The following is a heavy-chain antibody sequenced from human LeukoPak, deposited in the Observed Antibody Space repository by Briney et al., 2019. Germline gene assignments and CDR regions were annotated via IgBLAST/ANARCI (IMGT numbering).Heavy chain of an antibody. CDR1: GGSISSSSYY. Sequence: SETLSLTCTVSGGSISSSSYYWGWIRQPPGKGLEWIGRIYYSGSTYYNPSLKSRVTISVDTSKNQFSLKLSSVTAEDTAVYYCARQNYGYSYGITKYHFDYWGQGTLVTVSS. CDR2: IYYSGST. V-gene: IGHV4-39*01. CDR3: ARQNYGYSYGITKYHFDY. J-gene: IGHJ4*02. D-gene: IGHD5-18*01.